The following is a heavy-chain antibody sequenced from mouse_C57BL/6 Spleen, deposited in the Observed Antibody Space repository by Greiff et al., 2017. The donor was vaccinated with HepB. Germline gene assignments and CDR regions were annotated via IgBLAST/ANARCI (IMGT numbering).Heavy chain of an antibody. D-gene: IGHD2-3*01. CDR3: ARLESYDGFYYAMDY. CDR1: GYAFSSYW. V-gene: IGHV1-80*01. J-gene: IGHJ4*01. CDR2: IYPGDGDT. Sequence: QVQLKESGAELVKPGASVKISCKASGYAFSSYWMNWVKQRPGKGLEWIGQIYPGDGDTNYNGKFKGKATLTADKSSSTAYMQLSSLTSEDSAVYFCARLESYDGFYYAMDYWGQGTSVTVSS.